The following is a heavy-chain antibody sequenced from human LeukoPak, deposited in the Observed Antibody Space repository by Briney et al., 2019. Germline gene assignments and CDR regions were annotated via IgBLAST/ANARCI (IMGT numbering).Heavy chain of an antibody. CDR2: ITGSGGST. Sequence: PGGSLRLSCAASGFAFSSYAMSWVRQAPGKGLEWVSAITGSGGSTFYADSVKGRFTFSRDNSKNTLYLQMSSLRDEDTAVYYCARDRATNWVDPWGQGTLVTVSS. CDR3: ARDRATNWVDP. J-gene: IGHJ5*02. CDR1: GFAFSSYA. V-gene: IGHV3-23*01. D-gene: IGHD3-10*01.